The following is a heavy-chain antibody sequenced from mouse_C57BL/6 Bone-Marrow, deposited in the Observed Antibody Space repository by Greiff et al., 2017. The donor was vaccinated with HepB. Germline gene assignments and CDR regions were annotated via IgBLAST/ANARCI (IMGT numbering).Heavy chain of an antibody. D-gene: IGHD1-1*01. CDR1: AFSFNTYA. J-gene: IGHJ1*03. CDR2: IRSKSNNYAT. CDR3: VSREGYYYGSSYEYFDV. V-gene: IGHV10-1*01. Sequence: EVQRVESGGGLVQPKGSLKLSCAASAFSFNTYAMNWVRQAPGKGLEWVARIRSKSNNYATYYADSVKDRFTISRDDSESMLYLQMNNLKTEDTAMYYCVSREGYYYGSSYEYFDVWGTGTTVTVSS.